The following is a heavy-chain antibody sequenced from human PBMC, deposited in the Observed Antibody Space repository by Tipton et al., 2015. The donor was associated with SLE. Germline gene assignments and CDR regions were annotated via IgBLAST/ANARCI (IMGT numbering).Heavy chain of an antibody. V-gene: IGHV4-59*08. Sequence: TLSLTCTVSGGSISSYYWSWIRQPPGKGLEWIGYIYYSGSTYYNPSLKSRVTISVDTSKNQFSLKLSSVTAADTAVYYCAKRGDWDYYFDYWGQGTLVTVSS. CDR3: AKRGDWDYYFDY. J-gene: IGHJ4*02. CDR2: IYYSGST. D-gene: IGHD3-10*01. CDR1: GGSISSYY.